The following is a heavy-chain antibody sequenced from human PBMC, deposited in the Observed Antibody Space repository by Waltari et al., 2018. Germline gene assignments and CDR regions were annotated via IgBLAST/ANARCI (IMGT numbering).Heavy chain of an antibody. CDR2: FDPEDGET. Sequence: QVQLVQSGAEVKKPGASVKVSCKVSGYTLTELSMHWVRQAPGKGLEWMGGFDPEDGETIYAQKCQGRVTMTDDTSTDTAYMELSSLRSEDTAVYYCATLAAGLIDYYYYGMDVWGQGTTVTVSS. CDR3: ATLAAGLIDYYYYGMDV. V-gene: IGHV1-24*01. D-gene: IGHD6-13*01. J-gene: IGHJ6*02. CDR1: GYTLTELS.